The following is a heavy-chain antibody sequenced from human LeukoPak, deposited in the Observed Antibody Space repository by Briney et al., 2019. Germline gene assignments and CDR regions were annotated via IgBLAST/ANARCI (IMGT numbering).Heavy chain of an antibody. CDR2: MSASGSHT. D-gene: IGHD1/OR15-1a*01. J-gene: IGHJ4*02. Sequence: GSLRLSCAASGFIFSDFAMSWVRQAPGKRLEWVSGMSASGSHTHSADFVKGRFTISRDNFKNTLYLQMNGLRVEDTAVYYCAKVRSGNNYYFDYWGQGTLVTVSS. V-gene: IGHV3-23*01. CDR1: GFIFSDFA. CDR3: AKVRSGNNYYFDY.